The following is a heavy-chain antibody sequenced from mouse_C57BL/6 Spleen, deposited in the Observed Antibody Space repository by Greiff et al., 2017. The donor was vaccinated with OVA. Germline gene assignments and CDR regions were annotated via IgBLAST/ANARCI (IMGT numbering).Heavy chain of an antibody. J-gene: IGHJ2*01. CDR1: GYTFTDYY. CDR2: INPYNGGT. Sequence: VQLQQSGPVLVKPGASVKMSCKASGYTFTDYYMNWVKQSHGKSLEWIGVINPYNGGTSYNQKFKGKATLTVDKSSSTAYMELNSLTSEDSAVYYCARGRPYYCDYWGQGTTLTVSS. V-gene: IGHV1-19*01. CDR3: ARGRPYYCDY.